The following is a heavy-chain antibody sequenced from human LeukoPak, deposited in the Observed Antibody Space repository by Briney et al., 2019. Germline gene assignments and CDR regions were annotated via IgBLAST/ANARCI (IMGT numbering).Heavy chain of an antibody. CDR1: GGSFSGYY. CDR3: AINDGSGSYYKSDY. Sequence: SETLSLTCAVYGGSFSGYYWSWVRQPPGKGPEWIGEIDQSGSTNYNPSLKSRVTITIDTSKNQFSLKLNSVTAADTAVYYCAINDGSGSYYKSDYWGQGTLVSVSS. CDR2: IDQSGST. V-gene: IGHV4-34*01. J-gene: IGHJ4*02. D-gene: IGHD3-10*01.